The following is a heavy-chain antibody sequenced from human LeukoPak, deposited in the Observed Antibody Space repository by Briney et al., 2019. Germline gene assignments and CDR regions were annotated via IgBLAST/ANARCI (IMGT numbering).Heavy chain of an antibody. CDR1: GFIYSSYW. D-gene: IGHD5-12*01. Sequence: PGGSLSLSCAASGFIYSSYWMSWVRQAPGKGLEWVANRNQDGSEKYYVDSVKGRFTISRDNAKNSLYLQMNSLRAEDTAVYYCARASASYSAYDDYWGQGTLVTVSS. CDR2: RNQDGSEK. J-gene: IGHJ4*02. V-gene: IGHV3-7*01. CDR3: ARASASYSAYDDY.